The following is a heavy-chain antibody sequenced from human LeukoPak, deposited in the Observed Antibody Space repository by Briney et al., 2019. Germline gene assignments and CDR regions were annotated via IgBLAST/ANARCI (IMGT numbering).Heavy chain of an antibody. Sequence: SVKVSCKASGGTFSSYAISWVRQAPGQGLEWMGRIIPILGIANYAQKFQGRVTITADKSTSTAYMELSSLRSEDTAVYYCARDSRNRPGPVASRGQGTLVTVSS. D-gene: IGHD1-14*01. CDR2: IIPILGIA. V-gene: IGHV1-69*04. CDR3: ARDSRNRPGPVAS. CDR1: GGTFSSYA. J-gene: IGHJ4*02.